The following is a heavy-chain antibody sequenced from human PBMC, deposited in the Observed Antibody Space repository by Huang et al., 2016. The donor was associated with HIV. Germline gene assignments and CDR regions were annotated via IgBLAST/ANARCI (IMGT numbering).Heavy chain of an antibody. CDR1: GYNFSSHW. J-gene: IGHJ3*02. CDR3: ARHIHGDDLPNNGFDI. V-gene: IGHV5-51*01. Sequence: ELQLVQSGAEVNKPGESLKISCKTSGYNFSSHWIGWVRQMPGKGLDWSGRIYPGDSYTISRTSFRGQVTISADKSITTAYLHWSSLKASDTAIYYCARHIHGDDLPNNGFDIWGQGTMVTVSS. CDR2: IYPGDSYT.